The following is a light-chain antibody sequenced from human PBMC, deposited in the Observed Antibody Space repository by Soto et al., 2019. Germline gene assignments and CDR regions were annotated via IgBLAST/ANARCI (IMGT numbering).Light chain of an antibody. CDR3: QQYYSSPLS. CDR1: QNISNY. J-gene: IGKJ4*01. CDR2: DVS. Sequence: IVLTQSPATLSLSPGKRATLSCRASQNISNYLIWYQQKPGQAPRLLIYDVSNRATGIPARFSGSGSGTDFTLIINRLEPEDFAVYYCQQYYSSPLSFGGGTKVDIK. V-gene: IGKV3-11*01.